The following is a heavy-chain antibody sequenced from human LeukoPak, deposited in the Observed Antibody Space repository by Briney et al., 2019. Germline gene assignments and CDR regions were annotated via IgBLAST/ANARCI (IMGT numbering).Heavy chain of an antibody. Sequence: KASETLSLTCTVSGGSISSGSYYWSWIRQPAGKGLEWIGRIYTSGSINYNPSLKSRVTISVDTSKNQFSLKLSSVTAADTAVYYCARGDVDWLPAVDYWGQGTLVTVSS. CDR2: IYTSGSI. V-gene: IGHV4-61*02. J-gene: IGHJ4*02. CDR1: GGSISSGSYY. D-gene: IGHD2-2*01. CDR3: ARGDVDWLPAVDY.